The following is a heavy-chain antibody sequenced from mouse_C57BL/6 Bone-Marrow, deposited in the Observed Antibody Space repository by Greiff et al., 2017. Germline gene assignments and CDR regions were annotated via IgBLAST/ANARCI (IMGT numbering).Heavy chain of an antibody. CDR1: EYEFPSHD. J-gene: IGHJ3*01. Sequence: EVKVVESGGGLVQPGESLKLSCESNEYEFPSHDMSWVRKTPEKRLELVAAINSDGGSTYYPDTMERRFIISRDNTKKTLYLQMSSLRSEDTALYYCARDDYDGPWFAYWGQGTLVTVSA. CDR2: INSDGGST. CDR3: ARDDYDGPWFAY. V-gene: IGHV5-2*01. D-gene: IGHD2-4*01.